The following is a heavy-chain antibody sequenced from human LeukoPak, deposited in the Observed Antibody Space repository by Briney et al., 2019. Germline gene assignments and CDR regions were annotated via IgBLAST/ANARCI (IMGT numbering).Heavy chain of an antibody. D-gene: IGHD3-10*01. J-gene: IGHJ3*02. Sequence: PSETLSLTCTVSGGSISSYYWSWIRQPPGKGLEWIGYIYYSGSTNYNPSLKSRATISVDTSKNQFSLKLSSVTAADTAVYYCARLPRLWFGESKGAFDIWGQGTMVTVSS. CDR2: IYYSGST. CDR1: GGSISSYY. V-gene: IGHV4-59*08. CDR3: ARLPRLWFGESKGAFDI.